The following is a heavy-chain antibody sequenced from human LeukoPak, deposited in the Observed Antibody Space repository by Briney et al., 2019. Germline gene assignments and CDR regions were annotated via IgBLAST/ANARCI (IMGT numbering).Heavy chain of an antibody. J-gene: IGHJ6*02. Sequence: SETLSLTCTVSGGSISSYDWSWIRQPPGKGLEWMGYIYYSGSTNYNPSLKSRVTISVDTSKNQFSLKLSSVTAADTAAYSCARGRASSSWSRLPRYGMDVWGQGTTVTVSS. CDR2: IYYSGST. CDR1: GGSISSYD. D-gene: IGHD6-13*01. V-gene: IGHV4-59*01. CDR3: ARGRASSSWSRLPRYGMDV.